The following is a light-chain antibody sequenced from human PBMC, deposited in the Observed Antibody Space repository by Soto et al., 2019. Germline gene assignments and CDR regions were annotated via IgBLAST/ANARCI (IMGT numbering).Light chain of an antibody. V-gene: IGKV3-20*01. J-gene: IGKJ1*01. CDR1: HTISSSY. CDR2: GIS. CDR3: HQYVTSSTRT. Sequence: EIVLTQSPGTLSLSPGERATLSCRASHTISSSYLAWYQQKPGQAPRLLMYGISRRATGIPDKLSGSGSGTDFTSIITRLEPYAFAVYYCHQYVTSSTRTFGQGTKVEIK.